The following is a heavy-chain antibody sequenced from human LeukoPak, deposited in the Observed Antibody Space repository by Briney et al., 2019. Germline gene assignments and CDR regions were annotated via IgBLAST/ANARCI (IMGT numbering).Heavy chain of an antibody. V-gene: IGHV1-58*01. J-gene: IGHJ3*01. D-gene: IGHD4-17*01. CDR1: GFTFSTSA. Sequence: SVKVSCKTSGFTFSTSAVQWVRQARGQRLEWIGWIIVGSGATNYAQSLQGRFTIARDMSTNTAYMELSSLGSEDSAVYYCAAELYGVYTDCCTFHLWGQGTMVTVSS. CDR2: IIVGSGAT. CDR3: AAELYGVYTDCCTFHL.